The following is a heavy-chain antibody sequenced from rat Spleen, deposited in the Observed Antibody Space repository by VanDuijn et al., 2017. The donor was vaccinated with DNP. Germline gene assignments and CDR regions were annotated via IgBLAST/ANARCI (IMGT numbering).Heavy chain of an antibody. CDR1: GYTITSGY. D-gene: IGHD4-2*01. Sequence: EIQLQESGPGLVKPSQSLSLTCSVTGYTITSGYDWTWIRKFPGNKMEWIGYINYSGSTGYNPSLKSRISITRDTSKNQFLLQLNSVTTEDTATYYCASGGAGIWFAYWGQGTLVTVSS. J-gene: IGHJ3*01. V-gene: IGHV3-4*01. CDR3: ASGGAGIWFAY. CDR2: INYSGST.